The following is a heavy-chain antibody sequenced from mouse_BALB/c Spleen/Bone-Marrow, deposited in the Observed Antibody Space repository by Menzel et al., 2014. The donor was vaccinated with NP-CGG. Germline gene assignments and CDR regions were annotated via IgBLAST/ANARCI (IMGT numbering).Heavy chain of an antibody. V-gene: IGHV2-9*02. CDR3: ARVGYRYDGYAMDY. CDR2: IWAGGST. D-gene: IGHD2-14*01. J-gene: IGHJ4*01. Sequence: VKLVESGPGLVAPSQSLSITCTVSGFSLTSYGLHWVRQPPGKGLEWLGVIWAGGSTNYNSALMSRLSISKDNSKSQVFLKMNSLQTDDTAMYYCARVGYRYDGYAMDYWGQGTSVTVSS. CDR1: GFSLTSYG.